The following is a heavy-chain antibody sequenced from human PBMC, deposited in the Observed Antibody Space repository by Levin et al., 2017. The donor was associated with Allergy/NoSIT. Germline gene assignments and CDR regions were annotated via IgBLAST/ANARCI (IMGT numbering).Heavy chain of an antibody. V-gene: IGHV3-30-3*01. CDR3: ARTSYSRYFDY. Sequence: GESLKISCAASGFTFSSYAMHWVRQAPGKGLEWVAVISYDGSNKYYADSVKGRFTISRDNSKNTLYLQMNSLRAEDTAVYYCARTSYSRYFDYWGQGTLVTVSS. J-gene: IGHJ4*02. CDR1: GFTFSSYA. D-gene: IGHD2-15*01. CDR2: ISYDGSNK.